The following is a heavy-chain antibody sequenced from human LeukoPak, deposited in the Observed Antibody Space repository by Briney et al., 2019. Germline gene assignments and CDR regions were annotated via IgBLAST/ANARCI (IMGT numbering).Heavy chain of an antibody. CDR2: IKEDGGET. CDR1: GFVFSNYW. V-gene: IGHV3-7*01. D-gene: IGHD4/OR15-4a*01. CDR3: ARRKEVQTTFDY. Sequence: GGSLRLSCVASGFVFSNYWMGWVRQAPGKGLEWVANIKEDGGETYYVDSVKGRFTITRDNAKNSLDLQMNSLRDEDTAVYYCARRKEVQTTFDYWGQGTLVTVSS. J-gene: IGHJ4*02.